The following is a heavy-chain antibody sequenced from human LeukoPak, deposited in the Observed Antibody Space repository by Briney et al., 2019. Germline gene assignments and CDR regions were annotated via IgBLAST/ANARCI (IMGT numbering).Heavy chain of an antibody. J-gene: IGHJ6*03. CDR2: TNPDSGNT. D-gene: IGHD1-7*01. Sequence: ASVKVSCKTSGYTFRTYDINWVRQATGQGLEWMGWTNPDSGNTDYAQKFQGRVTMTRDTSINTAYMELSSLRSEDTAVYYCARQGPELYYYYIDVWGTGTTVIVSS. V-gene: IGHV1-8*02. CDR3: ARQGPELYYYYIDV. CDR1: GYTFRTYD.